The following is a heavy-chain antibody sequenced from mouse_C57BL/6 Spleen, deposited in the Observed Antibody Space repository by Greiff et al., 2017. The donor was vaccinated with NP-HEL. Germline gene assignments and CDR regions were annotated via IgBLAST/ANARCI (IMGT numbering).Heavy chain of an antibody. J-gene: IGHJ1*03. CDR2: IDPNSGGT. D-gene: IGHD2-5*01. CDR3: ARDYSNYVFEV. Sequence: VQLQQPGAELVKPGASVKLSCKASGYTFTSYWMHWVKQRPGRGLEWIGRIDPNSGGTKYNEKFKSKATLTVDKPSSTAYMPLSSLTSEYTAVYYCARDYSNYVFEVGGTGTTVTVSS. CDR1: GYTFTSYW. V-gene: IGHV1-72*01.